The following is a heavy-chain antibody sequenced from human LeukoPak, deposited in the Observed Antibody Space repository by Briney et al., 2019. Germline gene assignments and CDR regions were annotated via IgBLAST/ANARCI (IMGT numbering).Heavy chain of an antibody. Sequence: PGGSLRLSCAASGFTFSSYGMHWVRQAPGKGLEWVAVIWYDGSNKYYADSVKGRFTISRDNSKNTLYLQMNSLRAEDTAVYYCARGGITGTKYYFDYWGQGTLFTVSS. J-gene: IGHJ4*02. CDR2: IWYDGSNK. CDR1: GFTFSSYG. D-gene: IGHD1-20*01. CDR3: ARGGITGTKYYFDY. V-gene: IGHV3-33*01.